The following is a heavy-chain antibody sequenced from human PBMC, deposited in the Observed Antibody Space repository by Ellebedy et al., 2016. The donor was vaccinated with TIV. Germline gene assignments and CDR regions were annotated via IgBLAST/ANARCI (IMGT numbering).Heavy chain of an antibody. J-gene: IGHJ4*02. CDR2: INSDGSST. CDR3: ARDVEAQYIFDY. V-gene: IGHV3-74*01. CDR1: GFTFSSYW. D-gene: IGHD1-1*01. Sequence: GESLKISCAVSGFTFSSYWMHWVRQAPGKGLVWVSRINSDGSSTSYADSVKGRFTISRDNAKHTLYLQMNSLRAEDTAVYYCARDVEAQYIFDYWGQGTLVTVSS.